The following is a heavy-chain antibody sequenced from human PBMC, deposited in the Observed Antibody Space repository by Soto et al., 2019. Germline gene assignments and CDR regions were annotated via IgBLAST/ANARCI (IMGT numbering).Heavy chain of an antibody. CDR3: AKDLYSNYGDAFDI. CDR1: GFTFDDYA. CDR2: ISWNSDNI. Sequence: GGSLRLSCAASGFTFDDYAMHWVRQAPGKGLEWVSGISWNSDNIVYADSVKGRFTISRDNAKNSLYLQMNSLRAEDTALYYCAKDLYSNYGDAFDIWGQGTMVTVSS. D-gene: IGHD4-4*01. J-gene: IGHJ3*02. V-gene: IGHV3-9*01.